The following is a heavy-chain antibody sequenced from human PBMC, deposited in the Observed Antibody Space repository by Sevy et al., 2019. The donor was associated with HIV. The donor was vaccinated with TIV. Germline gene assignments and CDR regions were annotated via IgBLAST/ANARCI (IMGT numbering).Heavy chain of an antibody. V-gene: IGHV3-9*01. CDR3: AKDHSRYSSSSAGFDY. D-gene: IGHD6-6*01. Sequence: GGSLRLSCAASGFTFDDYAMHWVQQAPGKGLEWVSGISWNSGSIGYADSVKGRFTISRDNAKNSLYLQMNSLRAEDTALYYCAKDHSRYSSSSAGFDYWGQGTLVTVSS. J-gene: IGHJ4*02. CDR1: GFTFDDYA. CDR2: ISWNSGSI.